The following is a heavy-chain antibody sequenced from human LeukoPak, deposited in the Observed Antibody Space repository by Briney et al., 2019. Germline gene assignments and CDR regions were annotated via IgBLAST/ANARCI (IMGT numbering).Heavy chain of an antibody. J-gene: IGHJ4*02. D-gene: IGHD3-16*02. Sequence: ASGTLSLTCAVSGGSISSSNWWSWVRQPPGKGLEWIGYIYYSGSTNYNPSLKSRVTISVDTSKNQFSLKLSSVTAADTAVYYCARGSRYFVDYWGQGTLVTVSS. CDR3: ARGSRYFVDY. CDR2: IYYSGST. V-gene: IGHV4-4*02. CDR1: GGSISSSNW.